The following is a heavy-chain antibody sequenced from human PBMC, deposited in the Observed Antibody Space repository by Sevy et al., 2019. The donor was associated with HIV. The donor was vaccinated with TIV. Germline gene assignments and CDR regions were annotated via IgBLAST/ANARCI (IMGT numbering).Heavy chain of an antibody. V-gene: IGHV3-21*01. J-gene: IGHJ4*02. CDR2: ISGSSSYI. D-gene: IGHD2-21*02. Sequence: GGSLRLSCAASGFTFNIYSMNWVRQAPGKGLEWVSSISGSSSYIFYADSLKGRFTISRDNAKNSLYLQMNSPRAEDTAVYYCARGRGDPRADCFDYWGQGTLVTVSS. CDR1: GFTFNIYS. CDR3: ARGRGDPRADCFDY.